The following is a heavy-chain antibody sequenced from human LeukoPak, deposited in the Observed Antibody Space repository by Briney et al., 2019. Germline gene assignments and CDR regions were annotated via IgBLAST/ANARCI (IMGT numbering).Heavy chain of an antibody. CDR1: GFTFSSYG. CDR3: ARDLPGIAAAGEAFDI. CDR2: IWYDGSNK. J-gene: IGHJ3*02. Sequence: GGSLRLSCAASGFTFSSYGMHWVRQAPGKGLEWVAVIWYDGSNKYYADSVKGRFTISRDNSKNTLYLQMNSLRAEDTAVYYCARDLPGIAAAGEAFDIWGQGTMVTVSS. D-gene: IGHD6-13*01. V-gene: IGHV3-33*01.